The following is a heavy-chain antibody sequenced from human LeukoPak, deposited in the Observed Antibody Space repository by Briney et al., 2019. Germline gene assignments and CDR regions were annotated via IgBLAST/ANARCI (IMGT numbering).Heavy chain of an antibody. CDR1: GGSISSYY. CDR3: ARVALDYYGSGSYYPDAFDI. CDR2: VYYSGST. Sequence: PSETLSLTCIVSGGSISSYYWSWIRQAPGKGLEWIGYVYYSGSTKYNPSLKSRATISVDTSKNQFSLKLRSVTAADTAVYYCARVALDYYGSGSYYPDAFDIWGQGTMVTVSS. J-gene: IGHJ3*02. D-gene: IGHD3-10*01. V-gene: IGHV4-59*12.